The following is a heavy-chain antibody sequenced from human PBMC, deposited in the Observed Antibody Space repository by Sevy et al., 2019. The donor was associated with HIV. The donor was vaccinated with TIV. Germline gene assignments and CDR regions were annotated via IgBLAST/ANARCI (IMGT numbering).Heavy chain of an antibody. Sequence: GGSLRLSCVASGINFKTYKINWVRQTPGKGLEWVSSISFSGNYIYYADFAKGRFTISRDNARNSLYLQMISLTAEDTAVYYCATSSGWALDYWGHGTLVTVSS. J-gene: IGHJ4*01. CDR3: ATSSGWALDY. V-gene: IGHV3-21*01. CDR2: ISFSGNYI. CDR1: GINFKTYK. D-gene: IGHD6-19*01.